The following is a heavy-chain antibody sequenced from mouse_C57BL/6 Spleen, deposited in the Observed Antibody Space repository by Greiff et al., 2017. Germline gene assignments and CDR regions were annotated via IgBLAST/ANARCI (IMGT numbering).Heavy chain of an antibody. D-gene: IGHD2-4*01. Sequence: VQLQQSGTELVKPGASVKLSCKASGYTFTSYWMHWVKQRPGQGLEWIGNINPSNGGTNYNEKFKSKATLTVDKSSSTAYMQLSSLTSEDSAVYYCARLGYDYDGDYAMDYWGQGTSVTVSS. CDR3: ARLGYDYDGDYAMDY. CDR1: GYTFTSYW. CDR2: INPSNGGT. V-gene: IGHV1-53*01. J-gene: IGHJ4*01.